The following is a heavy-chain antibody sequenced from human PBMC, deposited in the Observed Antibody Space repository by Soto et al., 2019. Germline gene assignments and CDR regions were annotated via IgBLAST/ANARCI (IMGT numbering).Heavy chain of an antibody. V-gene: IGHV3-9*01. Sequence: GGSLRLSCAASGFTFDDYAMHWVRQAPGKGLEWVSGISWNSGSIGYADSVKGRFTISRNNAKNSLYLQMNRQRAEDTALYYCAKNWYYGGLSYYYYYYMDVWGKGTTVTVSS. CDR1: GFTFDDYA. CDR3: AKNWYYGGLSYYYYYYMDV. CDR2: ISWNSGSI. D-gene: IGHD4-17*01. J-gene: IGHJ6*03.